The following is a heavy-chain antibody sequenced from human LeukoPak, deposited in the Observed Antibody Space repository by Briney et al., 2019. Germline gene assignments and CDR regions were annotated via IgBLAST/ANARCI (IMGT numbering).Heavy chain of an antibody. Sequence: GESLKISCKGSGYTFTDYWIAWVRQMPGKGLEWMGIVYPRNSGTRYSPSLQGQVTISADKSINTAYIQWSSLKASDTAIYFCARHRYSGSDTQGFDYWGQGTQVTVSS. V-gene: IGHV5-51*01. D-gene: IGHD5-12*01. CDR3: ARHRYSGSDTQGFDY. CDR1: GYTFTDYW. CDR2: VYPRNSGT. J-gene: IGHJ4*02.